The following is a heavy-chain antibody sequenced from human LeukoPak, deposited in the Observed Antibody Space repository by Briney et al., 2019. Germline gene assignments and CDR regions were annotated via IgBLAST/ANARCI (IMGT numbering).Heavy chain of an antibody. J-gene: IGHJ4*02. V-gene: IGHV1-69*04. CDR1: GGTFSSYA. CDR3: ARENRYGSGSYYVGIDH. CDR2: IIPILGIA. Sequence: SVKVSCKASGGTFSSYAISWVRQAPGQGLEWMGRIIPILGIANYAQKFQGRVTNTADKSTSTAYTELSSLRSEDTAVYYCARENRYGSGSYYVGIDHWGQGTLVTVSS. D-gene: IGHD3-10*01.